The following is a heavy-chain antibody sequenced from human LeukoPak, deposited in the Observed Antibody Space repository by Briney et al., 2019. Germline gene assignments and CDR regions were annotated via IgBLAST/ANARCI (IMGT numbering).Heavy chain of an antibody. CDR2: VYTSGSN. CDR1: GCSISSYY. CDR3: ARVSYDGRGALFDY. Sequence: PSETLSLTCTVSGCSISSYYWSWIRQPAGKGLEWIGRVYTSGSNNYNPSLKSRVTISVDKSKNQFSLMLSSVTAADTAVYYCARVSYDGRGALFDYWGQGTLVTVSS. D-gene: IGHD1-26*01. J-gene: IGHJ4*02. V-gene: IGHV4-4*07.